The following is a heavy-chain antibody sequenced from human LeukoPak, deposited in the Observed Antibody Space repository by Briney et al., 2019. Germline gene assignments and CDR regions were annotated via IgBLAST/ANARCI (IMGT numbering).Heavy chain of an antibody. Sequence: PGGSLRIYCAANGFTFSSYAMTWVRQAPGKGLEWVSDISSSGGSTSYADSVKGRFTISRDNSKNTLYLQMNSLRAEDTAVYYCAKYQNGFDIWGQGTMVTVSS. D-gene: IGHD2-2*01. CDR3: AKYQNGFDI. CDR2: ISSSGGST. CDR1: GFTFSSYA. V-gene: IGHV3-23*01. J-gene: IGHJ3*02.